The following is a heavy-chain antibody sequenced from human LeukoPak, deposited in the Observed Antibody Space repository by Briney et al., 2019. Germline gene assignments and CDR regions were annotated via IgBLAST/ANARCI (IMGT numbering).Heavy chain of an antibody. J-gene: IGHJ5*02. Sequence: SETLSLTCTVSGDSISSYSWSWIRQPPGKGLECIGYIYYSGSTNYNPSLKSRVTISVDTSKNQFSLRLSSVTAADTAVYYCARHLLLWFNWFDPWGQGTLVTVSS. V-gene: IGHV4-59*01. CDR2: IYYSGST. CDR1: GDSISSYS. D-gene: IGHD3-10*01. CDR3: ARHLLLWFNWFDP.